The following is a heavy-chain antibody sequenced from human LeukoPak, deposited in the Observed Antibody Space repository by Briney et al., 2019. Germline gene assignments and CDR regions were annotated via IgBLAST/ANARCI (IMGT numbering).Heavy chain of an antibody. CDR1: GGSINSCY. V-gene: IGHV4-59*01. J-gene: IGHJ6*02. Sequence: SETLSLTCTVSGGSINSCYWSWIRQPPGKGLEWVGYIYYSGNTNYNPSLKSRVTISVDTSKKQFSLKLSLVTAADTAVYYCARNGAAAGNYYYYGMDVWGQGTTLTVSS. CDR2: IYYSGNT. CDR3: ARNGAAAGNYYYYGMDV. D-gene: IGHD6-13*01.